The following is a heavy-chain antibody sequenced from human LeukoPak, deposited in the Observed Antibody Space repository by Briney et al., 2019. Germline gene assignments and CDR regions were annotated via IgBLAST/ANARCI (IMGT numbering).Heavy chain of an antibody. CDR2: IHYNGRT. Sequence: SETLSLTCTVTGGSLSSNAYHWGWIRQPPGKGLEWIGTIHYNGRTDYNSSLESRLTISLDRTKDQFSLKLTSVTAADTAMYYCVRDSAFSWEIDYWGQGTLVTVSS. V-gene: IGHV4-39*07. CDR1: GGSLSSNAYH. J-gene: IGHJ4*02. CDR3: VRDSAFSWEIDY. D-gene: IGHD1-26*01.